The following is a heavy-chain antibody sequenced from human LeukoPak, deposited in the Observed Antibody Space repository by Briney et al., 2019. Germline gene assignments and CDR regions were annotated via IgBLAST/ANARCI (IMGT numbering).Heavy chain of an antibody. D-gene: IGHD3-10*01. CDR1: GYTFTTYG. CDR3: ARDRDRMVQGVTALFDY. V-gene: IGHV1-18*04. CDR2: ISGSNGNT. Sequence: ASVKVSCKTSGYTFTTYGISWVRQAPGQGLEWMGLISGSNGNTRYAQKVQGRVTITTDTSTTTAYMEVRSLRSDDTAVYYCARDRDRMVQGVTALFDYWGQGTLVTVSS. J-gene: IGHJ4*02.